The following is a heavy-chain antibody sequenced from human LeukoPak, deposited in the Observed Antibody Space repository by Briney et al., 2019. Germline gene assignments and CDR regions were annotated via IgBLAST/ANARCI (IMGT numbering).Heavy chain of an antibody. CDR1: GFTFSTYG. CDR2: IQYDGSNK. CDR3: ARDKFGGSGSYFRSSSGSDP. Sequence: PGGSLRLSCAASGFTFSTYGMHWVRQAPGKGLEWVTFIQYDGSNKYDADSVKGRFTISRDNSKNMLYLQMNSLRAEDTAMYYCARDKFGGSGSYFRSSSGSDPWGQGTLVTVSS. J-gene: IGHJ5*02. V-gene: IGHV3-30*02. D-gene: IGHD3-10*01.